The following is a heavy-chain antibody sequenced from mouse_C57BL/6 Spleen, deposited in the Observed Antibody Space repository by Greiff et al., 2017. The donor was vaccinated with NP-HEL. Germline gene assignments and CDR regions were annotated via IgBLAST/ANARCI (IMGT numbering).Heavy chain of an antibody. CDR3: ARIYYSTLMDY. D-gene: IGHD2-5*01. CDR1: GYTFTDYY. Sequence: EVQLQQSGPELVKPGASVKISCKASGYTFTDYYMNWVKQSHGKSLEWIGDINPNNGGTSYNQKFKGKATLTVDKSSSTAYMELRSLTSEDSAVYYCARIYYSTLMDYWGQGTSVTVSS. CDR2: INPNNGGT. J-gene: IGHJ4*01. V-gene: IGHV1-26*01.